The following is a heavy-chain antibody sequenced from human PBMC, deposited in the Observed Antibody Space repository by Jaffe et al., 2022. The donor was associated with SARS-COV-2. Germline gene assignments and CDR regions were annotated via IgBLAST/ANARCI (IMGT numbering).Heavy chain of an antibody. CDR3: TTDLEQIAVAGTVVDYYYGMDV. V-gene: IGHV3-15*01. Sequence: EVQLVESGGGLVKPGGSLRLSCAASGFTFSNAWMSWVRQAPGKGLEWVGRIKSKTDGGTTDYAAPVKGRFTISRDDSKNTLYLQMNSLKTEDTAVYYCTTDLEQIAVAGTVVDYYYGMDVWGQGTTVTVSS. CDR1: GFTFSNAW. D-gene: IGHD6-19*01. CDR2: IKSKTDGGTT. J-gene: IGHJ6*02.